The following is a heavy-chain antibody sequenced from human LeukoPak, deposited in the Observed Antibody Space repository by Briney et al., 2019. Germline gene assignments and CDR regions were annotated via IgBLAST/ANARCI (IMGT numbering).Heavy chain of an antibody. V-gene: IGHV3-48*01. D-gene: IGHD6-6*01. J-gene: IGHJ4*02. CDR1: GFTFSNYN. CDR2: ITNSSDTI. Sequence: GGSLRLSCAASGFTFSNYNMNWVRQAPGKGLEWVSYITNSSDTIHYADSVKGRFTVSRDNAKTSLYLQMNSLRAEDTAVYYCALAALGYWGQGTLVTVSS. CDR3: ALAALGY.